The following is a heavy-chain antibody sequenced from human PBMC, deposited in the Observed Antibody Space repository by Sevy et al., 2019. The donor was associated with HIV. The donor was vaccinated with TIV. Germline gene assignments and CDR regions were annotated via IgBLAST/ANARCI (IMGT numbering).Heavy chain of an antibody. CDR1: GFTFSTHW. V-gene: IGHV3-74*01. CDR2: IDSDGSTT. J-gene: IGHJ4*02. Sequence: GGSLRRSCAASGFTFSTHWMNWVRQVPGKGLVWVSRIDSDGSTTRYADSVKGRFIISRDNAKNTLYLQMNSLRAEDTAVYYCARDGYNYGPFLFDYWGQGIPVTVSS. D-gene: IGHD5-18*01. CDR3: ARDGYNYGPFLFDY.